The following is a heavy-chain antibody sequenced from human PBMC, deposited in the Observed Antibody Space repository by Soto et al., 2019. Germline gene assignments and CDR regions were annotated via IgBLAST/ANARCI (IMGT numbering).Heavy chain of an antibody. V-gene: IGHV4-39*01. Sequence: KPSETLSLTCTVAASSISSGGYYWPWIRQPPGKGLEWLGSMCYSGTTYYNTAFKSRATISVDTSKNQYSLKVTSVTAADTAVYYCVRKDYYESSGWGRGTLVTVSS. CDR2: MCYSGTT. J-gene: IGHJ4*02. CDR1: ASSISSGGYY. D-gene: IGHD3-22*01. CDR3: VRKDYYESSG.